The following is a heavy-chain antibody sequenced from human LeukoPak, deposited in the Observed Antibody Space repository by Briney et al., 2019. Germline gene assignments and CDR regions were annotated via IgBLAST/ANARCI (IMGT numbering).Heavy chain of an antibody. V-gene: IGHV4-39*01. CDR3: ARHPIVGATGDY. CDR2: IYYSGST. J-gene: IGHJ4*02. CDR1: GGSFSSYY. D-gene: IGHD1-26*01. Sequence: SETLSLTCAVYGGSFSSYYWGWIRQPPGKGLEWIGSIYYSGSTYYNPSLKSRVTISVDTSKNQFSLKLSSVTAADTAVYYCARHPIVGATGDYWGQGTLVTVSS.